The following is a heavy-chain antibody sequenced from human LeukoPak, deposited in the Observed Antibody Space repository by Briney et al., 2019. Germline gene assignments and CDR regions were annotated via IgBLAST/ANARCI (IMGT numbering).Heavy chain of an antibody. J-gene: IGHJ5*02. D-gene: IGHD2-2*01. V-gene: IGHV6-1*01. CDR1: GDSVSSNSAA. Sequence: SQTLSLTCAISGDSVSSNSAAWNWIRQSPSRGLEWLGRTYYRSKWYNDYAVSVKSRITINPDTSKNQFSLQLNSVTPEDTAVYYCARVGQHCSSTSCYGGHWFDPWGQGTLVTVSS. CDR3: ARVGQHCSSTSCYGGHWFDP. CDR2: TYYRSKWYN.